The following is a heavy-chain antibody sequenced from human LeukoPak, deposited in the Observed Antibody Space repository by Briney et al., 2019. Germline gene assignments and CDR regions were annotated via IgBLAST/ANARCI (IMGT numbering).Heavy chain of an antibody. Sequence: GGSLRLSCATSGFTFSSYAMSWVRQAPGKGLEWVSAISGSGGSTYYADSVKGRFTISRDNSKNTLYLQMNSLRAEDTAVYYCAKSRSGIAAAGTNYWGQGTLVTVSS. CDR1: GFTFSSYA. D-gene: IGHD6-13*01. V-gene: IGHV3-23*01. CDR2: ISGSGGST. J-gene: IGHJ4*02. CDR3: AKSRSGIAAAGTNY.